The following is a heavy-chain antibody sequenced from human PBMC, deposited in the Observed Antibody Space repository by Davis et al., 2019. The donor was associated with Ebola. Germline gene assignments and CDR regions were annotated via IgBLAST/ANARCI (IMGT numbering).Heavy chain of an antibody. V-gene: IGHV3-23*01. CDR1: GVSFLSYA. CDR2: VSGTGGTT. J-gene: IGHJ4*02. Sequence: GSLRPPCAASGVSFLSYALSWVRQAPGKGLEWVSSVSGTGGTTYYAEFVEGRFTISRDNTKSTLHLQMNSLRVEDTAIYYCAKDADEDDYGLFDNWGQGALVSVSS. CDR3: AKDADEDDYGLFDN. D-gene: IGHD4-17*01.